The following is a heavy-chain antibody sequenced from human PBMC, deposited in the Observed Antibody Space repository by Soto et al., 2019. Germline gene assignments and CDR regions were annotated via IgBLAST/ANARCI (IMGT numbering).Heavy chain of an antibody. CDR2: FDAEDGKT. Sequence: GASAKVSCKVSGYTLSELSMDWVRQAPGKGLEWMGGFDAEDGKTIYAQKFQGRVTITRDTSASTAYMELSSLRSEDTAVYYCARVDHYGSGSYYYGMDVWGQGTTVTVSS. CDR3: ARVDHYGSGSYYYGMDV. D-gene: IGHD3-10*01. V-gene: IGHV1-24*01. CDR1: GYTLSELS. J-gene: IGHJ6*02.